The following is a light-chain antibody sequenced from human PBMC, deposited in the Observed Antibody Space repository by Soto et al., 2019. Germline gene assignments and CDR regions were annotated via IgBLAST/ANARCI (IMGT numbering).Light chain of an antibody. Sequence: QSAPTQPPSASGSPGQSATISCTGTSSDVGGYNYVSWYQQYAGKAPKLMIYEVSKRPSGVPDRFSGSKSGNTASLTVSGLQAEDEADYYCSSYAGSSTWVFGGGTQLTVL. V-gene: IGLV2-8*01. J-gene: IGLJ2*01. CDR2: EVS. CDR3: SSYAGSSTWV. CDR1: SSDVGGYNY.